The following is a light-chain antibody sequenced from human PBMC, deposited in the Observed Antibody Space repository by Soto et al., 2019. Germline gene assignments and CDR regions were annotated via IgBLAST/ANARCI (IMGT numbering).Light chain of an antibody. CDR3: QQYNSYPIT. CDR2: AAS. V-gene: IGKV3-15*01. Sequence: EIVMTQSPATLSVSPGDRATLSCRASQYIGSTIAWYQQRSGQTPRLLIYAASTRATGIPARFSGSGSGTEFTLTISSLQPEDFATYYCQQYNSYPITFGQGTRLEIK. CDR1: QYIGST. J-gene: IGKJ5*01.